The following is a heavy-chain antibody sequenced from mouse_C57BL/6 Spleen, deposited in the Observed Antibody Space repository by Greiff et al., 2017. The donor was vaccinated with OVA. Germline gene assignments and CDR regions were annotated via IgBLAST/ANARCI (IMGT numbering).Heavy chain of an antibody. J-gene: IGHJ1*03. CDR1: GFTFSSYG. Sequence: EVHLVESGGDLVKPGGSLKLSCAASGFTFSSYGMSWVRQTPDKRLEWVATISSGGSYTYYPDSVKGRFTISRDNAKNTLYLQMSSLKSEDTAMYYCARPVGNGYFDVWGTGTTVTVSS. CDR2: ISSGGSYT. V-gene: IGHV5-6*01. D-gene: IGHD2-1*01. CDR3: ARPVGNGYFDV.